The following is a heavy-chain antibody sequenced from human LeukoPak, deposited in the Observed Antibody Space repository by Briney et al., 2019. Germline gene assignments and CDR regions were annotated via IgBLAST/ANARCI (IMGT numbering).Heavy chain of an antibody. D-gene: IGHD3-10*01. CDR2: IIPIFGTA. CDR1: GGTFSSYA. J-gene: IGHJ4*02. CDR3: ARPASLRNPGTFDY. Sequence: SVKVSCKASGGTFSSYAISWVRQAPGQGLEWMGGIIPIFGTANYAQKFQGRVTITADESTSTAYMELSSLRSEDTAVYYCARPASLRNPGTFDYWGQGTLVTVSS. V-gene: IGHV1-69*13.